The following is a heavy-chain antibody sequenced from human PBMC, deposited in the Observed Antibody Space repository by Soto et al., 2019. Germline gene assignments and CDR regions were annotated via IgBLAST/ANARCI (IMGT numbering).Heavy chain of an antibody. Sequence: LRLSCAASGFTFSNAWINWVRQAPGKGLEWVGRIKSKTDGGTADFAAPVKGRFAISRDDSKNTVYLQMNSLKTEDTAVYYCTTDSYSTIIVVRFDYRGHGTLVTVSS. CDR2: IKSKTDGGTA. J-gene: IGHJ4*01. CDR3: TTDSYSTIIVVRFDY. D-gene: IGHD3-22*01. CDR1: GFTFSNAW. V-gene: IGHV3-15*07.